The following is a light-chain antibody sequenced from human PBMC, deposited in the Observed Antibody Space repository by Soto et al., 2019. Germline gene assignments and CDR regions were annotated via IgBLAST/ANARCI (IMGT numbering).Light chain of an antibody. J-gene: IGKJ1*01. Sequence: EIVLTQSPGTLSLSPGERATLSCRASQSVSSSYLAWYQQKPGQAPRLLIYGASSRATGIPDRFSGSGSGTDFTLTISRLEPEDLAVYYCQQYGGSRAFGQGTKVEIK. V-gene: IGKV3-20*01. CDR1: QSVSSSY. CDR3: QQYGGSRA. CDR2: GAS.